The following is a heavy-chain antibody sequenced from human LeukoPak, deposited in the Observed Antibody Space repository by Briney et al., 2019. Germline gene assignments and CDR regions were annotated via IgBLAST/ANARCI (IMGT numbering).Heavy chain of an antibody. CDR3: ARGYYDSGGYYYYYYGMDV. Sequence: ASVKVSCKASGYTFTGYYMHWVRQAPGQGLEWMGWISGYKGNTNYARKLQARVTMTTDTSTSTAYMELRSLRSDDTAVYYCARGYYDSGGYYYYYYGMDVWGQGTTVTVSS. CDR2: ISGYKGNT. D-gene: IGHD3-22*01. J-gene: IGHJ6*02. CDR1: GYTFTGYY. V-gene: IGHV1-18*04.